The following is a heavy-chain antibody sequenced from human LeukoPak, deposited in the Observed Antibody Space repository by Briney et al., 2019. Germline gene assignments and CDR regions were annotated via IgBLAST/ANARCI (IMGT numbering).Heavy chain of an antibody. CDR1: SGSIGSSSYY. V-gene: IGHV4-39*01. Sequence: SETLSLTCTVSSGSIGSSSYYWGWIRQPPGKGLEWIGRIYYSGSTYYNPSLKSRVTISVDTSKNQFSLKLSSVTAADTAVYYCARLTGTPGHNWFDPWGQGTLVTVSS. D-gene: IGHD1-1*01. CDR2: IYYSGST. J-gene: IGHJ5*02. CDR3: ARLTGTPGHNWFDP.